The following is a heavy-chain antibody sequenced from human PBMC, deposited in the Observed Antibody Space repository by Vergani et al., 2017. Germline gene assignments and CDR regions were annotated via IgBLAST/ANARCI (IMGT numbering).Heavy chain of an antibody. CDR1: GFTFSSYA. CDR3: ATKSCGTPGCQIGYFRE. D-gene: IGHD1-1*01. CDR2: ISGSGGNT. Sequence: EVQLLESGGGLVQPGGSLRLSCGASGFTFSSYAMTWVRQAPGKGLEWVSAISGSGGNTFYTDSVKGRFTISRDNSKDTLYLQMNSLRVEDTAIYYCATKSCGTPGCQIGYFREWGQGTLVTVSS. J-gene: IGHJ1*01. V-gene: IGHV3-23*01.